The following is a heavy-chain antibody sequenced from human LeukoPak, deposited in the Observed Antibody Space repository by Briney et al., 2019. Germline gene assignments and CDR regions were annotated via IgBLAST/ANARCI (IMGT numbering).Heavy chain of an antibody. CDR2: ISHRSGGT. D-gene: IGHD2-21*01. V-gene: IGHV1-2*02. Sequence: ASVTVSFTSSVSIFTDYYMHRVRQVPGRGKEWMGWISHRSGGTKIAQKFQGRGTLTSDTAISTAYVELTNLASDDTAVYYCVSWAGGNSDVASFDYWGQGTLVLVSS. CDR3: VSWAGGNSDVASFDY. CDR1: VSIFTDYY. J-gene: IGHJ4*02.